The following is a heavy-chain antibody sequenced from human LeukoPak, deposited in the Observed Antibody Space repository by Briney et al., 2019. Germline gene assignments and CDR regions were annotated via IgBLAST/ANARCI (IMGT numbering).Heavy chain of an antibody. CDR2: ISGGGTST. V-gene: IGHV3-23*01. Sequence: GGSLRLSCAASGYTFSNYAMAWVRQAPGNRPKWVSGISGGGTSTYYPDSVKGRFTISRDNSKNTLFLQMNSLTADDTAVYYCAIAKGPVDIVVAATGVFGYWGQGTLVTVSS. CDR1: GYTFSNYA. CDR3: AIAKGPVDIVVAATGVFGY. D-gene: IGHD6-19*01. J-gene: IGHJ4*02.